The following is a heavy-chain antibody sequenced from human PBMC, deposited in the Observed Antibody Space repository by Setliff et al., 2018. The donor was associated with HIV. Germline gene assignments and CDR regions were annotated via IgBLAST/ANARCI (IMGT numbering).Heavy chain of an antibody. CDR1: GLSFSSYS. J-gene: IGHJ6*03. D-gene: IGHD5-18*01. CDR3: ARFVDTAINYMDV. Sequence: GGSLRLSCAASGLSFSSYSMNWVRQAPGKGLEWVSLISYDGSNKYYADSVKGRFTISRDNAKNSVYLQMDSLRVEDTAVYYCARFVDTAINYMDVWGRGTMVTVSS. V-gene: IGHV3-30*03. CDR2: ISYDGSNK.